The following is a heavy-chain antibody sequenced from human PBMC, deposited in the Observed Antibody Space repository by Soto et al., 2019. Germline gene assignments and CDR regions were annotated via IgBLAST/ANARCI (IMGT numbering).Heavy chain of an antibody. CDR2: ISAYNGNT. V-gene: IGHV1-18*01. CDR3: ARDRYSGSYYP. J-gene: IGHJ4*02. Sequence: ASVKVSGKASGYTFTSYGISWARQAPGQGLEWMGWISAYNGNTNYAQKLQGRVTMTTDTSTSTAYMELRSLRSDDTAVYYCARDRYSGSYYPWGQGTMVTVSS. D-gene: IGHD1-26*01. CDR1: GYTFTSYG.